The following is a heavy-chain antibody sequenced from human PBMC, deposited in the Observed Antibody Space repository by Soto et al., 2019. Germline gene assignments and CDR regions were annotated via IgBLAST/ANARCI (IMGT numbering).Heavy chain of an antibody. CDR2: ISATGGGT. J-gene: IGHJ4*02. D-gene: IGHD3-16*01. Sequence: GGSLRLSCAASGFKFSNYAMSWVRQSPGKGLEWVSLISATGGGTYYADSVKGRFTISRDNSHNTLYLQVHSLTAEDTAVYYCAKDRRAGGTSAFYFDFRGQGAQVTVSS. CDR1: GFKFSNYA. CDR3: AKDRRAGGTSAFYFDF. V-gene: IGHV3-23*01.